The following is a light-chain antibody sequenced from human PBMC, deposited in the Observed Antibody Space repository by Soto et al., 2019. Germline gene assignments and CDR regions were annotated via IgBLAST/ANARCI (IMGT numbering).Light chain of an antibody. V-gene: IGLV2-14*01. Sequence: QSALTQPASVSGSPGQSITISCTGTSSDVGAYNYVSWYQQHPGKAPKLMIYEVSNRPSGVSNRFSGSKSGNTASLTISGLQAEDEADYYCSSYTSSSTVVFGGGTKRTVL. CDR1: SSDVGAYNY. CDR2: EVS. J-gene: IGLJ2*01. CDR3: SSYTSSSTVV.